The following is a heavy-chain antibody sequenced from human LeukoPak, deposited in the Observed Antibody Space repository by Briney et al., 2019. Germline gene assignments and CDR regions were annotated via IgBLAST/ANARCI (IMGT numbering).Heavy chain of an antibody. CDR3: ARGRALIRVVPAAKGLDY. CDR2: IYYSGST. V-gene: IGHV4-59*08. CDR1: GGSISSYY. D-gene: IGHD2-2*01. Sequence: PSETLSLTCTVSGGSISSYYWSWIRQPPGKGLEWIGYIYYSGSTNYNPSLKSRVTISVDTSKNQFSLKLSSVTAADTAVYYCARGRALIRVVPAAKGLDYWGQGTLVTVSS. J-gene: IGHJ4*02.